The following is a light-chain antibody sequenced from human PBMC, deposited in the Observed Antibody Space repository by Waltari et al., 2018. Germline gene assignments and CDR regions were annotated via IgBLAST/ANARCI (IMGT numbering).Light chain of an antibody. V-gene: IGKV3-20*01. J-gene: IGKJ1*01. CDR2: GAS. Sequence: EIELTQSPGTLSFSPEDRAILSCRARQSVSKYLAWYQQKPGQAPRLLIYGASSRATGIPDRFSGSGSGTDFSLTISRLEPEDFAVYYCQQYVSLPATFGQGTKVEIE. CDR3: QQYVSLPAT. CDR1: QSVSKY.